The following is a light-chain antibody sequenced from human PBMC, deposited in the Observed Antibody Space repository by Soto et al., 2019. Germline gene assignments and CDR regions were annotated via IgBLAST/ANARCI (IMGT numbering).Light chain of an antibody. CDR2: EVI. Sequence: QSALTQPASVSGAPGQSITISCTGTNSDVNYVSSHQQHPGKAPKLMIYEVINRSSGVSTRFSGSKSGNTASLTISGIQAEDEADYYCSSSTSSNTFVFGTGTKVTVL. V-gene: IGLV2-14*01. J-gene: IGLJ1*01. CDR3: SSSTSSNTFV. CDR1: NSDVNY.